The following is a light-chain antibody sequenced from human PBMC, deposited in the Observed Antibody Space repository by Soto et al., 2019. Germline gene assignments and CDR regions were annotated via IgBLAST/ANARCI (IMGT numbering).Light chain of an antibody. CDR3: MQPLQSWT. V-gene: IGKV2-28*01. CDR2: LGS. J-gene: IGKJ1*01. Sequence: DIVMTQSPLSLPVTPGEPASISCRSSQSLLHSNGYNYLDWYLQKPGQSPQLLIYLGSNRASGVPXRFSGSGSGTDFTLKISRVEAEDVGVYYCMQPLQSWTFGQGTKVEIK. CDR1: QSLLHSNGYNY.